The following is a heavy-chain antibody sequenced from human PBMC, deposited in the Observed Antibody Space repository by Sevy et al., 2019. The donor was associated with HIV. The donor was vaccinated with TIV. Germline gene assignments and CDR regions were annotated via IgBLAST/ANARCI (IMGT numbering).Heavy chain of an antibody. CDR2: VPIIGGLK. CDR3: AREAGYTTGWSPGNY. J-gene: IGHJ4*02. D-gene: IGHD6-19*01. Sequence: GGSLRLSCAASGFTFKTHAMHWVRQAPGKGLEWVPVVPIIGGLKNYEDSVRGRCTTSRDNLKNTLYLQMNSLRGEDTALYYCAREAGYTTGWSPGNYWGQGTLVTVSS. V-gene: IGHV3-30*14. CDR1: GFTFKTHA.